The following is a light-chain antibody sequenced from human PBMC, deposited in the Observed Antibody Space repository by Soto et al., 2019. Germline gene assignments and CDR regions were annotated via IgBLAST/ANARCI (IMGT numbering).Light chain of an antibody. Sequence: SYELTQPPSVSVAPGETARITCGGNKIGSKSVHWYQQRPGQAPILVIYYNDDRPSGIPERFSGSNSGNTATLTISRVAAGDEADYYCQVWDSTSDHVVFGGGTKVTVL. V-gene: IGLV3-21*01. CDR2: YND. J-gene: IGLJ2*01. CDR1: KIGSKS. CDR3: QVWDSTSDHVV.